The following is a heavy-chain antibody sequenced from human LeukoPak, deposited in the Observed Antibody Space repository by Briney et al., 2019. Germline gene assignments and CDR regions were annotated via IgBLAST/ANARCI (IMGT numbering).Heavy chain of an antibody. CDR3: AMGRYFDSLLPNDAFDI. D-gene: IGHD3-9*01. V-gene: IGHV3-48*01. J-gene: IGHJ3*02. CDR2: ISSSSSTI. CDR1: GFTFSSYS. Sequence: PGGSLRLSCAASGFTFSSYSMNWVRQAPGKGLEWVSHISSSSSTIYYADSVKGRFTISRDNAKNSLYLQMNSLRAEDTAVYYCAMGRYFDSLLPNDAFDIWGQGTMVTVSS.